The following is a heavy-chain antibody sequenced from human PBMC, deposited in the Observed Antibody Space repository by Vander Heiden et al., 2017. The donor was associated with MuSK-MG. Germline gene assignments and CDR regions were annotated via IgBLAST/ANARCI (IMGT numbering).Heavy chain of an antibody. J-gene: IGHJ5*01. CDR1: VSTFASV. D-gene: IGHD3-10*01. CDR2: TTQDEIIK. Sequence: QVQLMESGGGVVQPGTSLRLSCAASVSTFASVMHWVRRAPGKGMEWVAVTTQDEIIKFYAESGKGRVTISRDNSKKILYLQMDSLRPEDTAVYFCARESIDGSGRAGWFDSWGQGTLVTVSS. CDR3: ARESIDGSGRAGWFDS. V-gene: IGHV3-30*04.